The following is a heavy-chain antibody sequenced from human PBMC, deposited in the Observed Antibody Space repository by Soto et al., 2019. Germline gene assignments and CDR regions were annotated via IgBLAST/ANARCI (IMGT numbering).Heavy chain of an antibody. CDR1: GFAFSNYA. J-gene: IGHJ4*02. D-gene: IGHD6-19*01. Sequence: GGSLRLSCAASGFAFSNYAMSWVRQSPGKGLEWISSLTGGGDNPHYAESVKGRFTISRDNSKSNLFLQMNSLSDGATAVYYCARGGSGWYPFDYWGQRTLVTVSS. CDR3: ARGGSGWYPFDY. V-gene: IGHV3-23*01. CDR2: LTGGGDNP.